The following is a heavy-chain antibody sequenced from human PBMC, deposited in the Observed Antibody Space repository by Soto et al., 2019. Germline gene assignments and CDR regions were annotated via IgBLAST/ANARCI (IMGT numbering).Heavy chain of an antibody. CDR3: ARVMGATIFGVVGQIYYGMHX. CDR1: GGSISSYY. V-gene: IGHV4-59*01. D-gene: IGHD3-3*01. J-gene: IGHJ6*02. CDR2: IYYSGST. Sequence: ETLSLTCTVSGGSISSYYWSWIRQPPGKGLEWILYIYYSGSTNYNHSLKSRVTISVATSKKPFSLKLSSVNAADTAVYYCARVMGATIFGVVGQIYYGMHXWGQGTTVTVS.